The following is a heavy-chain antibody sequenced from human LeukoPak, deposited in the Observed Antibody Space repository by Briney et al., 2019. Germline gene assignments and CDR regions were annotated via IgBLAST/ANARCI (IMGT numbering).Heavy chain of an antibody. Sequence: GGSLRLSCAGSGFTFSSYAMSWVRQAPGKGLEWVSAISGSGVRTYYADSVKGRFTISRDNSKNTLYLEMNSLRAEDTALYYCAKDPNGDYVGSFDIWGQGTMVTVSS. D-gene: IGHD4-23*01. CDR3: AKDPNGDYVGSFDI. CDR2: ISGSGVRT. CDR1: GFTFSSYA. V-gene: IGHV3-23*01. J-gene: IGHJ3*02.